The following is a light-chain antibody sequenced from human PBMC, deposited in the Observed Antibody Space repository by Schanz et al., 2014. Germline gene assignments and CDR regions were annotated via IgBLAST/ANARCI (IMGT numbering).Light chain of an antibody. J-gene: IGKJ1*01. CDR3: QQSNNWPWT. Sequence: EIVLTQSPGTLSLSPGERATLSCRASQSVSSNYLAWYQQKPGQAPRLLIYGASSRATGIPARFSGSGSGTEFTLTISSLQSEDFAVYYCQQSNNWPWTFGQGTKVEIK. V-gene: IGKV3-15*01. CDR1: QSVSSN. CDR2: GAS.